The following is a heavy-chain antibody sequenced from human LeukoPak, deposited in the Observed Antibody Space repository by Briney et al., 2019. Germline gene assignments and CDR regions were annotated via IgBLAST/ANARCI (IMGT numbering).Heavy chain of an antibody. V-gene: IGHV1-2*06. J-gene: IGHJ3*02. CDR2: INPNSGGT. D-gene: IGHD5-24*01. CDR1: GYTFTGYY. Sequence: GASVKVSCMASGYTFTGYYMNWVRQAPGQGLEWMGRINPNSGGTNYAQKFQGRVTMTRDTSISTAYMELSRLRSDDTAVYYCARVGDGLNDAFDIWGRGTMVTVSS. CDR3: ARVGDGLNDAFDI.